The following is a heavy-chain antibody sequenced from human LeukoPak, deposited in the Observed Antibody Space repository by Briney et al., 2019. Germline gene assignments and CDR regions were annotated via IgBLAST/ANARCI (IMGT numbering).Heavy chain of an antibody. CDR2: IYSGGST. CDR1: GFTFSSYA. D-gene: IGHD2-15*01. Sequence: EGSLRLSCAASGFTFSSYAMSWVRQAPGKGLEWVSVIYSGGSTYYADSVKGRFTISRDNSKNTLYLQMNSLRAEDTAVYYCARDRGYCSGGSCYSGFYYWGQGTLVTVSS. CDR3: ARDRGYCSGGSCYSGFYY. V-gene: IGHV3-66*01. J-gene: IGHJ4*02.